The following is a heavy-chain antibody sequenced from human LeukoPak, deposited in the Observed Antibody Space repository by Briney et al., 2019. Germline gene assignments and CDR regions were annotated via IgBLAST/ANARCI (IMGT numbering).Heavy chain of an antibody. CDR3: ARGFYSSSL. CDR1: GLTFSSYW. V-gene: IGHV3-7*03. Sequence: GGSLRLSCAASGLTFSSYWMSWVRQAPGKGLEWVANIKQDGSGKYYVDSVKGRFTISRDNAKNSLYLQMNSLRAEDTAVYYCARGFYSSSLWGQGTLVTVSS. J-gene: IGHJ4*02. D-gene: IGHD6-13*01. CDR2: IKQDGSGK.